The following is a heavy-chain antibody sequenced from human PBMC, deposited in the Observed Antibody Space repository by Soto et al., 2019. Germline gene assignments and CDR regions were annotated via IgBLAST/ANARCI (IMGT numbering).Heavy chain of an antibody. CDR2: IIPILGIA. CDR1: GGTFSSYT. J-gene: IGHJ4*02. D-gene: IGHD5-18*01. Sequence: QVQLVQSGAEVKKPGSSVKVSCKASGGTFSSYTISWVRQAPGQGLEWMGRIIPILGIANYAQKFQGRVTISADKSTSTAYMELSSLRSEDTAVYYCARLVDTADFDYCGQGTLVTVSS. CDR3: ARLVDTADFDY. V-gene: IGHV1-69*02.